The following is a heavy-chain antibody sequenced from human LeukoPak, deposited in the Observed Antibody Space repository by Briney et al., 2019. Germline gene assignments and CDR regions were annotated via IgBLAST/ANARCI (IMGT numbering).Heavy chain of an antibody. CDR1: GGSISSYY. CDR3: ARDVGNYWFDP. CDR2: IYSSGSI. V-gene: IGHV4-59*01. J-gene: IGHJ5*02. Sequence: SETLSLTCSVSGGSISSYYWSWIRQPPGKGLEWIGYIYSSGSINYGPSLKSRVTISIDTSKNQFSLKLNSVTAADTAVYYCARDVGNYWFDPWGQGTLVTVSS. D-gene: IGHD1-7*01.